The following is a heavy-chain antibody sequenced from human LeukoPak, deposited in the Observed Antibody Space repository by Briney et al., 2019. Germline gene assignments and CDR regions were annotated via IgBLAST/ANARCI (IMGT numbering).Heavy chain of an antibody. CDR2: ISYDGSNK. Sequence: PGGSLRLSCAASGFTFSSYAMHWVRQAPGKGLEWVAVISYDGSNKYYADSVKGRFTISRDNSKNTLYLQMNSLRAEDTAVYYCASLLDDYGDYGVHSLSYYFDYWGQGTLVTVSS. D-gene: IGHD4-17*01. CDR1: GFTFSSYA. V-gene: IGHV3-30-3*01. J-gene: IGHJ4*02. CDR3: ASLLDDYGDYGVHSLSYYFDY.